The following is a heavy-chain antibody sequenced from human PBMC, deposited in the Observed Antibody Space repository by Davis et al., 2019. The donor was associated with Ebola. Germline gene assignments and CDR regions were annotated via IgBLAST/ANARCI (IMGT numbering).Heavy chain of an antibody. CDR3: ARQGRTRALGDY. D-gene: IGHD3-16*01. CDR2: IIPIFGTA. CDR1: GGTFSNYA. V-gene: IGHV1-69*13. Sequence: SVKVSCKASGGTFSNYAISWVRQAPGQGLEWMGGIIPIFGTANYAQKFQGRVTITADESTTTAYMELSSLRSEDTAVYYCARQGRTRALGDYWGQGTLVAVSS. J-gene: IGHJ4*02.